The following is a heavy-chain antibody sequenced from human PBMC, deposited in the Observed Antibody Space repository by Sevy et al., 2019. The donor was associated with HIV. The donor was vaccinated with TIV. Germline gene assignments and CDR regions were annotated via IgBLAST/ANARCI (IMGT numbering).Heavy chain of an antibody. CDR2: IFPSGGS. J-gene: IGHJ4*02. CDR3: ARAEGDDYSHGYFDS. CDR1: GGSIRSGRYY. D-gene: IGHD4-4*01. Sequence: SETLSLTCTVSGGSIRSGRYYWTWIRQPAGKGLEWIGRIFPSGGSNFNPSMMSRVSMSIDTSKMQFSLRLTSVTAADTAVYYCARAEGDDYSHGYFDSWGPGTLVTVSS. V-gene: IGHV4-61*02.